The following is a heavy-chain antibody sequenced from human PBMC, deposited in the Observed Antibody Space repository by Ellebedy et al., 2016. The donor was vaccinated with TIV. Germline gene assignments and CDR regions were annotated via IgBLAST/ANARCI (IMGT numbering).Heavy chain of an antibody. CDR1: GFTVSNNY. J-gene: IGHJ4*02. V-gene: IGHV3-66*01. CDR3: VRGEGWTDY. Sequence: GESLKISCAASGFTVSNNYVSWVRQPPGKGLEWVSLIYSGGSTYYADSVKGRFTISRDNSKNTVYLQMNSLRAEDTAVYYCVRGEGWTDYWGQGTVVTVSS. D-gene: IGHD3-16*01. CDR2: IYSGGST.